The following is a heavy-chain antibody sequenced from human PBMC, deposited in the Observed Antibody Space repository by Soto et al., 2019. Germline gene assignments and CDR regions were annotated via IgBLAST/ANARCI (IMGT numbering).Heavy chain of an antibody. J-gene: IGHJ4*02. CDR2: ISYDGSNK. D-gene: IGHD3-22*01. V-gene: IGHV3-30*18. CDR1: GFPFSNYA. CDR3: AKFYYDSSGYYWDY. Sequence: GGSLRLSCAASGFPFSNYAMTWVRQAPGKGLEWVAVISYDGSNKYYADSVKGRFTISRDNSKNTLYLQMNSLRAEDTAVYYCAKFYYDSSGYYWDYWGQGTLVTVS.